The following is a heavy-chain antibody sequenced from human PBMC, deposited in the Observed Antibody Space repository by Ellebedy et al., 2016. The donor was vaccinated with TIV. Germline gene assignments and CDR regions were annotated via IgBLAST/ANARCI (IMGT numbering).Heavy chain of an antibody. D-gene: IGHD3-16*01. CDR2: INGGDGYP. CDR1: GYAFTHYG. Sequence: AASVTVSCKASGYAFTHYGLHWVRQAPGQGLEWMAWINGGDGYPKYSWKFQGRVSFTSDTSATTAYMELSRLTSEDTAVYYCARSGDAWGIDFWGQGTLVTVSS. V-gene: IGHV1-3*01. J-gene: IGHJ4*02. CDR3: ARSGDAWGIDF.